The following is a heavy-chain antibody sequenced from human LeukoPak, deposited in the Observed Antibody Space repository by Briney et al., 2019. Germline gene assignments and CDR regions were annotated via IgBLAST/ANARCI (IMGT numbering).Heavy chain of an antibody. J-gene: IGHJ4*02. D-gene: IGHD3-10*01. CDR3: ARYGYYYGSGSYYRVFDY. V-gene: IGHV4-4*07. CDR2: IYTSGST. CDR1: GGSISSYY. Sequence: SETLSLTCTVSGGSISSYYWSWIRQPAGKGLEWIGRIYTSGSTNYNPSLKSRVTMSVDTSKNQFSLKLSSVTAADTAVYYCARYGYYYGSGSYYRVFDYWGQGTLVTVSS.